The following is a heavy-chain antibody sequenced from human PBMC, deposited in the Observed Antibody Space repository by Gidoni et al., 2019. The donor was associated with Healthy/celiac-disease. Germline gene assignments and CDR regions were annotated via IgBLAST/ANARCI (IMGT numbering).Heavy chain of an antibody. Sequence: QVQLQQWGAGLLKPSETLSLTCAVYGGSFSGYYWSWIRQPPGKGLEWIGEINHSGSTNYNPSLNSRVTISVDTSKNQFSLKLSSVTAADTAVYYCARGQTMGGYYYYYGMDVWGQGTTVTVSS. D-gene: IGHD3-16*01. CDR1: GGSFSGYY. CDR2: INHSGST. J-gene: IGHJ6*02. CDR3: ARGQTMGGYYYYYGMDV. V-gene: IGHV4-34*01.